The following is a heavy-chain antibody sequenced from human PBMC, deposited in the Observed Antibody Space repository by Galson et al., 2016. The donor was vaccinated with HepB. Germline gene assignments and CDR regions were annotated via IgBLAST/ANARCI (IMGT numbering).Heavy chain of an antibody. J-gene: IGHJ6*02. Sequence: SETLSLTCAVYGGSFSGYLWTWIRQPPGKGLEWIGEINHYGRTNYNPSLKSRVTIPLDTSKNHFSLSLSSVTAADTAVYHCARAGFGYSTYYFYYYGLDVWGQGTTVTVSS. V-gene: IGHV4-34*01. CDR1: GGSFSGYL. CDR2: INHYGRT. D-gene: IGHD5-12*01. CDR3: ARAGFGYSTYYFYYYGLDV.